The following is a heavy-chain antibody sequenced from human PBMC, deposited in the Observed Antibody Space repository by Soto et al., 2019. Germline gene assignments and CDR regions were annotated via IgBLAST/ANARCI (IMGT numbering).Heavy chain of an antibody. CDR3: ARGLSWGSNWYYYMDV. D-gene: IGHD7-27*01. CDR2: ISSSSSVI. Sequence: EVQLVESGGGLVQPGGSLRLSCATSGFILSDCAMNWVRQAPGKGLEWVSYISSSSSVIDYADSVKGRFTVSRDNARNSLYLQMNRLRAEDTAVYYCARGLSWGSNWYYYMDVWGKGTTVTVAS. V-gene: IGHV3-48*01. CDR1: GFILSDCA. J-gene: IGHJ6*03.